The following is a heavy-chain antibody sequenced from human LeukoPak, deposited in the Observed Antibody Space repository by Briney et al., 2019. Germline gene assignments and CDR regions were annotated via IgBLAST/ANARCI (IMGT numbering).Heavy chain of an antibody. Sequence: GGSLRLSCAASGFDFSSNWMHWVRHAPGQGLVWVSRIKGDGISTNYADSVKGRFTISRDIAKNTLYLQLNSLRAEDTGVYYCAKDHYWSIDYWGRGTLVTVSS. V-gene: IGHV3-74*01. CDR1: GFDFSSNW. J-gene: IGHJ4*02. CDR2: IKGDGIST. CDR3: AKDHYWSIDY. D-gene: IGHD3-3*01.